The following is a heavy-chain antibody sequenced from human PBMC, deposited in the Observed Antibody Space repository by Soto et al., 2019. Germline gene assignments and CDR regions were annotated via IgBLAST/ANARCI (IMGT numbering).Heavy chain of an antibody. D-gene: IGHD2-21*02. Sequence: QVQLVQSGAEVKKPGASVKVSCKASGYAFSSYGISWVRQAPGQGLEWMGWISAYTGNTNYAQKVQDRVSMTTETSTTTAYMELRSLRSDDTAVYYCARDSGLGGHSDYGGQGPLVTVSS. CDR3: ARDSGLGGHSDY. CDR1: GYAFSSYG. J-gene: IGHJ4*02. V-gene: IGHV1-18*01. CDR2: ISAYTGNT.